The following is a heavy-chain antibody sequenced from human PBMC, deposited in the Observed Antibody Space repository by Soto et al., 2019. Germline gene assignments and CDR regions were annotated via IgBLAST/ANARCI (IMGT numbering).Heavy chain of an antibody. D-gene: IGHD3-9*01. J-gene: IGHJ6*02. V-gene: IGHV1-18*01. CDR2: INTYNGNK. CDR3: ARLGPRHLDYDILTVGMDV. CDR1: GYTFARYG. Sequence: EASVKVSCKTSGYTFARYGINWVRQAPGQGLEWLGWINTYNGNKKYAEELQGRVTLTTDTSTSTAYIELRSLRSDDTAIYYCARLGPRHLDYDILTVGMDVWGQGTTVTVSS.